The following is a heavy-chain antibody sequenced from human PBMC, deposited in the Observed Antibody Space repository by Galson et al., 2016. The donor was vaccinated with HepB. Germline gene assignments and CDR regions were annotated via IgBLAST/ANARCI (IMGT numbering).Heavy chain of an antibody. Sequence: SLRLSCAASGFNFGDFYMSWIRQAPGKGLEWISFISGSSAHTHYADSVKGRFTISRDNAKNSLYLQMNFLRAEDTAVYFCARDRSFYDIGQPIGNFDYWGQGALVTVSS. V-gene: IGHV3-11*06. D-gene: IGHD3-9*01. CDR1: GFNFGDFY. CDR3: ARDRSFYDIGQPIGNFDY. CDR2: ISGSSAHT. J-gene: IGHJ4*02.